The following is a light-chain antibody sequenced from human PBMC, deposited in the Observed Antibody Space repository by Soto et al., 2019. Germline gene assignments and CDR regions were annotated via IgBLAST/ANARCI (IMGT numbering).Light chain of an antibody. CDR1: QTVSSSY. J-gene: IGKJ1*01. V-gene: IGKV3-15*01. CDR3: QQYNNWPPWT. CDR2: GAS. Sequence: EVMLTQSPGTLSLSPGDRATLSCRASQTVSSSYLAWYQQKPGQAPRLLIYGASTRATGIPARFSGSGSGTEFTLTISSLQSEDFSVYYCQQYNNWPPWTLGQGTKVDIK.